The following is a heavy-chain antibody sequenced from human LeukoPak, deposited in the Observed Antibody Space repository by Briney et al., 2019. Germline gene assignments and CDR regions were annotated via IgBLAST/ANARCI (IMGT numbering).Heavy chain of an antibody. CDR3: ARMGSGEIAGSTVGAFDI. V-gene: IGHV3-30*02. D-gene: IGHD6-13*01. CDR2: IRYDGSNE. J-gene: IGHJ3*02. CDR1: GFTFSSYG. Sequence: GGPLRLSCAASGFTFSSYGMHWVRQAPGKGLEWVSFIRYDGSNEYYADSVRGRFTISRDNSKNTLYLQMNSLRAEDTAVYYCARMGSGEIAGSTVGAFDIWGQGTMVTVSS.